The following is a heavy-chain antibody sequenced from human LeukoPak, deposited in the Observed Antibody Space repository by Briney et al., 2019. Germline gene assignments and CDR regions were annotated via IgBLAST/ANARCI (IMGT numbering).Heavy chain of an antibody. CDR1: GVSIRSYY. J-gene: IGHJ4*02. Sequence: SETLSLTCTVSGVSIRSYYWSWIRQPPGKGLEWMGYIYYSGRTFYNPSLKSRVTISVDTSKNQFSLKLTSVTAADTAVYYCARHSFDCSGSTCYGYWGQGTLVTVSS. V-gene: IGHV4-59*08. CDR3: ARHSFDCSGSTCYGY. CDR2: IYYSGRT. D-gene: IGHD2-15*01.